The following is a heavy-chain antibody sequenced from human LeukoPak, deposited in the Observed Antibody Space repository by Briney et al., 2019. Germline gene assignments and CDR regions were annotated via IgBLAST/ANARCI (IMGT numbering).Heavy chain of an antibody. CDR3: ACRDLTSTWSFP. CDR2: IYPGDLRV. D-gene: IGHD6-13*01. J-gene: IGHJ5*02. V-gene: IGHV5-51*01. Sequence: GESLKISCQGFGYSFTSYWIGWVRQMPGKGMEWMGVIYPGDLRVRYNPSFQGQVTISVDKSINTAYLQWVSLRASDSAMYYCACRDLTSTWSFPWGQGALVTVSS. CDR1: GYSFTSYW.